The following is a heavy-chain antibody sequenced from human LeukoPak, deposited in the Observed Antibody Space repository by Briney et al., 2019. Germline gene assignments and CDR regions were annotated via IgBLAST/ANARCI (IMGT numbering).Heavy chain of an antibody. D-gene: IGHD3-10*01. Sequence: GGSLRLSCAASGFTFSSYAMSWVRQAPGKGLEWVSAISGSGGSTYYADSVKGRFTIFRDNSKNTLYLQMNSLRAEDTAVYYCAKYPYGSGSYYADYWGQGTLVTVSS. V-gene: IGHV3-23*01. J-gene: IGHJ4*02. CDR2: ISGSGGST. CDR1: GFTFSSYA. CDR3: AKYPYGSGSYYADY.